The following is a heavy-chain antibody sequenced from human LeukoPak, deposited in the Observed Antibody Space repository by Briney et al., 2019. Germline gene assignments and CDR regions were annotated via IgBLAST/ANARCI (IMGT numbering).Heavy chain of an antibody. CDR3: ARSGYSYGSYYFDY. J-gene: IGHJ4*02. CDR1: GFTFSSYG. CDR2: ISYDGSNK. V-gene: IGHV3-30*03. Sequence: GGSLRLSCAASGFTFSSYGMHWVRQAPGKGLEWVAVISYDGSNKYYADSVKGRFTISRDNSKNTLYLQMNSLRAEDTAVYYCARSGYSYGSYYFDYWGQGTLVTVSS. D-gene: IGHD5-18*01.